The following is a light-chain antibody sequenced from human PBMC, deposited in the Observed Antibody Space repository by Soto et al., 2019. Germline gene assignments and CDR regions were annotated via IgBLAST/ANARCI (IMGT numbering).Light chain of an antibody. CDR3: QQYTNTNNPWM. CDR1: QSISSW. CDR2: DAS. V-gene: IGKV1-5*01. Sequence: DIPITQSPSTLSATAGDRATITCRASQSISSWLAWYQHKPGKAPKLLVYDASTLQSGVASRFSGSGSGTEFTLIISGLQPDDSATYYCQQYTNTNNPWMFGQGTKVDIK. J-gene: IGKJ1*01.